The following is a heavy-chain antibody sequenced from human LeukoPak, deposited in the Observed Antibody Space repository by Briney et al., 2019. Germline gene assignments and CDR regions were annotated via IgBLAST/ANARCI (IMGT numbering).Heavy chain of an antibody. Sequence: GGCLRLSCAASGFTFDDYTMHWVRHAPGKGLEWVSLISWDGGSTYYADSVKGRFTISRDNSKNSLYLQMNSLRTDDTPFYYCAKDIAPGEAAAGTGYFLHWGQGTLVTVSS. V-gene: IGHV3-43*01. J-gene: IGHJ1*01. CDR2: ISWDGGST. CDR1: GFTFDDYT. CDR3: AKDIAPGEAAAGTGYFLH. D-gene: IGHD6-13*01.